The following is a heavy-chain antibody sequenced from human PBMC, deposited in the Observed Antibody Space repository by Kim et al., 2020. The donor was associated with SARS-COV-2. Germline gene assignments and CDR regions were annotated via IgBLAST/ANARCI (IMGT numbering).Heavy chain of an antibody. V-gene: IGHV3-30*18. D-gene: IGHD6-19*01. CDR1: GFTFSSYG. CDR2: ISYDGSNK. Sequence: GGSLRLSCAASGFTFSSYGMHWVRQAPGKGLEWVAVISYDGSNKYYADSVKGRFTISRDNSKNTLYLQMNSLRAEDTAVYYCAKDPNKQWLVYYFDYWGQGTLVTVSS. CDR3: AKDPNKQWLVYYFDY. J-gene: IGHJ4*02.